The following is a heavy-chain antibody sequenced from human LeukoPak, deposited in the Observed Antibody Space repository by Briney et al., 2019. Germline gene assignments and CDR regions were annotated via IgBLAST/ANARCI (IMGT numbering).Heavy chain of an antibody. V-gene: IGHV3-74*03. CDR3: ARDLDWILFDY. D-gene: IGHD3-9*01. CDR1: GFTFSTYW. J-gene: IGHJ4*02. CDR2: IRPEGATT. Sequence: PGGSLRLSCAASGFTFSTYWMHWVRHAPGKGLVWVPRIRPEGATTAYADSVKGRFTISRDNAKNTLFLQMNSLSAEDTAVYYCARDLDWILFDYWGQGTLVTVSS.